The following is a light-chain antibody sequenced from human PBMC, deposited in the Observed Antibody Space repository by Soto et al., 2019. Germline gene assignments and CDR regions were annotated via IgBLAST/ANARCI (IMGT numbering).Light chain of an antibody. CDR3: QQYGSSYT. CDR2: GAS. Sequence: IVLTQSPGTLSLSPGERATLSCRASQSVSSSFLAWYQQRPGQAPRLLIYGASIRATDIPDRFSGSGSGTYFTLTISRLEPEDFAVYYCQQYGSSYTFGQGTKLEIK. V-gene: IGKV3-20*01. CDR1: QSVSSSF. J-gene: IGKJ2*01.